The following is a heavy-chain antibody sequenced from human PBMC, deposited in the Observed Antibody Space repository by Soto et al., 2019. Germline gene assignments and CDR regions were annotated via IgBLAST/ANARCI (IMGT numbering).Heavy chain of an antibody. J-gene: IGHJ1*01. V-gene: IGHV4-61*01. CDR2: IHYTGST. D-gene: IGHD6-13*01. CDR3: ARGVSNWYGYIQH. CDR1: GDSIGSGTHY. Sequence: SETLSLTCTVSGDSIGSGTHYWSWIRQPPGKGLQWIGYIHYTGSTAYNPSLKSRVTISVDTSKNQISLRLSSVTAADTALYYCARGVSNWYGYIQHWGQGTLVTVSS.